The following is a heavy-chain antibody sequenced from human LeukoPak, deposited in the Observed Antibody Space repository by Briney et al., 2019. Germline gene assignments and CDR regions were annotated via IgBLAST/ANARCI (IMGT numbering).Heavy chain of an antibody. V-gene: IGHV1-69*13. CDR2: IIPIFGTA. CDR3: ARDHPPTYYYDSSGYVDY. Sequence: GASVKVSCKASGGTFSSYAISWVRQAPGQGLEWMGGIIPIFGTANYAQKFQGRVTITADESTSTAYMELSSLRSEDTAVYYCARDHPPTYYYDSSGYVDYWGQGTLVTVSS. CDR1: GGTFSSYA. J-gene: IGHJ4*02. D-gene: IGHD3-22*01.